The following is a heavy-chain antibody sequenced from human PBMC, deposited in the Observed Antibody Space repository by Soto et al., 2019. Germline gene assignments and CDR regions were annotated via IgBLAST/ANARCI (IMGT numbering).Heavy chain of an antibody. Sequence: WETLSLTCAVSGGSFTSNNWWTWVRQPPGQGLEWIGEIYRTGSTNYNPSLKSRVTISLDKSENQFSLKVTSLTAADTAVYYCASRDPGTSADYWGQGTLVTVSS. J-gene: IGHJ4*02. D-gene: IGHD1-7*01. CDR1: GGSFTSNNW. CDR2: IYRTGST. CDR3: ASRDPGTSADY. V-gene: IGHV4-4*02.